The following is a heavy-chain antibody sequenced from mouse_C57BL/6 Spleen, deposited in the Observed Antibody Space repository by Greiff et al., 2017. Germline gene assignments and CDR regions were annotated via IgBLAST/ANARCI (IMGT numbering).Heavy chain of an antibody. V-gene: IGHV5-17*01. D-gene: IGHD1-1*01. CDR3: ARRYYGSSTGAMDY. Sequence: EVQRVESGGGLVKPGGSLKLSCAASGFTFSDYGMHWVRQAPEKGLEWVAYISSGSSTIYYADTVKGRFTISRDNAKNTLFLQMTSLRSEDTAMYYCARRYYGSSTGAMDYWGQGTSVTVYS. CDR1: GFTFSDYG. J-gene: IGHJ4*01. CDR2: ISSGSSTI.